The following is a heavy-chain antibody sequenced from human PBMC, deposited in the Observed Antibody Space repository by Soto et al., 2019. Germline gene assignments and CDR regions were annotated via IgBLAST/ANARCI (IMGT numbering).Heavy chain of an antibody. Sequence: ETLSLTCTVSGGSISSYYWSWIRQPAGKGLEWIGRIYTSGSTNYNPSLKSRVTMSVDTSKNQFSLKLSSVTAADTAVYYCARDSTRDREVVIGAGMDVWGQGTTVTVSS. V-gene: IGHV4-4*07. D-gene: IGHD3-22*01. CDR3: ARDSTRDREVVIGAGMDV. CDR1: GGSISSYY. J-gene: IGHJ6*02. CDR2: IYTSGST.